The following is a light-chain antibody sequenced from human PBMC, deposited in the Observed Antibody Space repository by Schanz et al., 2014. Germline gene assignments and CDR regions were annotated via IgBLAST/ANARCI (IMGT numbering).Light chain of an antibody. Sequence: EIVLTQSPTTLSLSPGERATLSCRASQSISSSLLAWYQQKPGLAPRLLIYAAYTRASGIPARFSGSGSGTEFTLTISSLQSEDFAVYYCQQRSNWPPAYTFGQGTKLEIK. J-gene: IGKJ2*01. V-gene: IGKV3D-20*02. CDR3: QQRSNWPPAYT. CDR1: QSISSS. CDR2: AAY.